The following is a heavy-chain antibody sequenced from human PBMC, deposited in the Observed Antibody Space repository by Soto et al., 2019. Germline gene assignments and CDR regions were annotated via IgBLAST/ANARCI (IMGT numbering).Heavy chain of an antibody. D-gene: IGHD1-26*01. CDR2: INHSGIT. CDR3: ATGLFSENYSSGGWYYVAS. Sequence: QVQLQQWGAGLLKPSETLSLTCAVYGGSFSGYSWTWIRQSPGKGLEWIGQINHSGITNYNPSLNSRVTIPLVTSTNQISLELTSVTAADTAVYYCATGLFSENYSSGGWYYVASWGQGTLVPVSS. V-gene: IGHV4-34*01. J-gene: IGHJ4*02. CDR1: GGSFSGYS.